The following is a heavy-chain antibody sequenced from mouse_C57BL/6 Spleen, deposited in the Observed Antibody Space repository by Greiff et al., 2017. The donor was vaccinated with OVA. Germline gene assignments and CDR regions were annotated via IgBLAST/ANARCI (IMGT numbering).Heavy chain of an antibody. D-gene: IGHD2-1*01. J-gene: IGHJ4*01. V-gene: IGHV5-17*01. CDR3: ARDGNYGGYAIDY. CDR2: ISSGSSTI. CDR1: GFTFSDYG. Sequence: EVMLVESGGGLVKPGGSLKLSCAASGFTFSDYGMHWVRQAPEKGLEWVAYISSGSSTIYYADTVKGRFTISRDNAKNTLFLQMTSLRSEDTAMYYCARDGNYGGYAIDYWGQGTSGTVPS.